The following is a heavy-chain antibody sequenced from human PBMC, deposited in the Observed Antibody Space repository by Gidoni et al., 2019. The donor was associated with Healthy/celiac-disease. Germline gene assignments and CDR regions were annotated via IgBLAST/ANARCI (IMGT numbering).Heavy chain of an antibody. CDR1: AYRFTSYW. Sequence: EVQLVQSVAEVKKPVESLKISCKGSAYRFTSYWIGWVRQMPGNGLEWMGIIHPGYSDTRYSPSFQGQVTISADKSISTAYLQWSSLKASDTAMYYCARQTVTTGFEFDYWGQGTLVTVSS. CDR3: ARQTVTTGFEFDY. CDR2: IHPGYSDT. J-gene: IGHJ4*02. V-gene: IGHV5-51*01. D-gene: IGHD4-17*01.